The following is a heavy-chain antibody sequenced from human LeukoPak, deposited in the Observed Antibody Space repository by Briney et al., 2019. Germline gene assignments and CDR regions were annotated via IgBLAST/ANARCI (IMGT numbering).Heavy chain of an antibody. CDR3: AKDGGSGPQSVGFDI. CDR2: IDSSGDTI. D-gene: IGHD2-15*01. J-gene: IGHJ3*02. V-gene: IGHV3-11*01. CDR1: GFIFSDYY. Sequence: PGGSLRLSCAASGFIFSDYYMSWVRQAPGKGLEWVSYIDSSGDTIYYADSVKGRFTTSRDNAKNSLFLQMNSLRVEDTALYYCAKDGGSGPQSVGFDIWGQGAMVTVSS.